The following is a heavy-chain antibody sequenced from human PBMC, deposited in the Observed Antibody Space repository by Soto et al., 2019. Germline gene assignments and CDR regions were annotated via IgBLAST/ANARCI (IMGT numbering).Heavy chain of an antibody. J-gene: IGHJ6*02. V-gene: IGHV4-31*03. CDR1: GGSISSGGYY. Sequence: NPSETLSLTCTVSGGSISSGGYYWSWIRQHPGKGLEWIGYIYYSGSTYYNPSLKNRVTISVDTSKNQFSLKLSSVTAADTAVYYCARVKNTREEYYYDSSGYDGMDVWGQGTTVTVSS. CDR3: ARVKNTREEYYYDSSGYDGMDV. CDR2: IYYSGST. D-gene: IGHD3-22*01.